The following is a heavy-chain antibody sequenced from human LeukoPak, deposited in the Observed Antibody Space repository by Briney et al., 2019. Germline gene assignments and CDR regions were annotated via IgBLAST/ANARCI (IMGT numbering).Heavy chain of an antibody. CDR3: ARVNDFWSGYISFDY. J-gene: IGHJ4*02. CDR2: IFHSGST. V-gene: IGHV4-38-2*02. D-gene: IGHD3-3*01. CDR1: GYSISSGYY. Sequence: SETLSLTCTVSGYSISSGYYWGWIRQSPGKGLEWIGNIFHSGSTYYNPSLKSRVTISVDRSKNQFSLKLSSVTAADTAVYYCARVNDFWSGYISFDYWGQGTLVTVSS.